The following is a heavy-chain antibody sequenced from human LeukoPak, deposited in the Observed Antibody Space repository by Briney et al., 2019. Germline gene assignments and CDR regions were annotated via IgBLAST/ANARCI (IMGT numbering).Heavy chain of an antibody. J-gene: IGHJ4*02. CDR2: IYYSGSA. V-gene: IGHV4-39*01. D-gene: IGHD5-18*01. CDR1: GGSISSSSHY. Sequence: SETLSLTCTVSGGSISSSSHYRGWIRQPPGKGLEWIGTIYYSGSAYYNPSLNSRVTISVDTSKNQFSLKLSSVTAADTAVYYCARANPHVDTAMSLDYWGQGTLVTVSS. CDR3: ARANPHVDTAMSLDY.